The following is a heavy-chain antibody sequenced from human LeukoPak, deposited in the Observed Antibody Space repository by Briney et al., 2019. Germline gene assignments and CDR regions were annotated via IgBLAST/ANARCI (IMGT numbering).Heavy chain of an antibody. CDR3: ARVTYGSGTYGAFDY. V-gene: IGHV3-15*01. CDR2: IKSKTDGRTT. Sequence: GGSLRLSCAASGFTFSNAWMSWVRQAPGKGLEWVGRIKSKTDGRTTDYAAPVKGRFTISRDDSKNTLYLQMNSLRAEDTAVYYCARVTYGSGTYGAFDYWGQGTLVTVSS. D-gene: IGHD3-10*01. CDR1: GFTFSNAW. J-gene: IGHJ4*02.